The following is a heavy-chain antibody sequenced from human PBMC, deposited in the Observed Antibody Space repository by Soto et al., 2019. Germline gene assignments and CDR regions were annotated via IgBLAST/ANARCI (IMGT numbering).Heavy chain of an antibody. CDR1: GFTFDDYA. D-gene: IGHD6-13*01. V-gene: IGHV3-9*01. CDR3: AKDLGIAAAGGGGAFDP. J-gene: IGHJ5*02. Sequence: HPVGSLRLSCAASGFTFDDYAMHWVRQAPGKGLEWVSGISWNSGSIGYADSVKGRFTISRDNAKNSLYLQMNSLRAEDTALYYCAKDLGIAAAGGGGAFDPWGQGTLVTVSS. CDR2: ISWNSGSI.